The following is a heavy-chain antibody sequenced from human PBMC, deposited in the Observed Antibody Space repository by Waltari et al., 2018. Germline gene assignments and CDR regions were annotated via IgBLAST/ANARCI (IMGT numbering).Heavy chain of an antibody. V-gene: IGHV1-69*15. CDR2: VSPIFGAG. J-gene: IGHJ3*01. CDR1: VGTSSTYS. D-gene: IGHD4-17*01. CDR3: AGALDVYAGAFDV. Sequence: QVQLVQSGAEVNQPGSSLKVSCKAAVGTSSTYSASWLRQAPGQGLGWMGRVSPIFGAGNYDQKFQGRGTITADETTRTAYMVLSSPGSEDTAVYYCAGALDVYAGAFDVWGQGTMVTVSS.